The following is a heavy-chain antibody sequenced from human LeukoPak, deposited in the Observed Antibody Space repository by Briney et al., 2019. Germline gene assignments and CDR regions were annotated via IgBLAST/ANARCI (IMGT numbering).Heavy chain of an antibody. CDR3: TTDLGYTSLFDY. CDR1: RFTFSNAW. CDR2: IKSKTDGGTT. V-gene: IGHV3-15*01. D-gene: IGHD3-16*02. J-gene: IGHJ4*02. Sequence: GGSLRLSCAASRFTFSNAWMSWVRQAPGKGLDWVGRIKSKTDGGTTDYAAPVKGRFTISRDDSKNTLYLQMNSLKTEDTAVYYCTTDLGYTSLFDYWGQGTLVTVSS.